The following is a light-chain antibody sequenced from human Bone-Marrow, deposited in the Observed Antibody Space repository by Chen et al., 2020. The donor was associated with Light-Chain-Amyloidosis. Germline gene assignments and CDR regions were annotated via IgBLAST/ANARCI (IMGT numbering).Light chain of an antibody. CDR2: DVN. Sequence: QSALTQPASVSGSPGQSNTISCTGTSSDIGGYNFVSWFQQHPGKVPKVILYDVNNRPSVVANLFSGSKSSNTASLTISGLQAEDEADYYCSSHTSSDTWVFGGGTKLTVL. V-gene: IGLV2-14*01. CDR1: SSDIGGYNF. CDR3: SSHTSSDTWV. J-gene: IGLJ3*02.